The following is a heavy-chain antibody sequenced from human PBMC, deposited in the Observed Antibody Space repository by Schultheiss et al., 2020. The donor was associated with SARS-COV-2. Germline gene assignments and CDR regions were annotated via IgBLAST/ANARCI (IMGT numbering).Heavy chain of an antibody. D-gene: IGHD2-2*02. CDR1: GFTFSSYS. Sequence: GGSLRLSCAASGFTFSSYSMNWVRQAPGKGLEWVSYISSSGSTIYYADSVKGRFTISRDNAKNSLYLQMNSLRAEDTAVYYCARDTAETIVVVPAAIRWGYYYYMDVWGKGTTVTVSS. CDR2: ISSSGSTI. CDR3: ARDTAETIVVVPAAIRWGYYYYMDV. V-gene: IGHV3-48*04. J-gene: IGHJ6*03.